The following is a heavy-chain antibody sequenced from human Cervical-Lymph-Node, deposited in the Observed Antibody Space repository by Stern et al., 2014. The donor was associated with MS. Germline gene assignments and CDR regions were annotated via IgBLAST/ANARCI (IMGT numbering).Heavy chain of an antibody. CDR3: AKDEVGRFDY. Sequence: QVQLVQSGGGVVQPGRSLRLSCAASGFTFSSYGMHWVRQAPGKGLEWVAVISYDGSNKYYADSVKGRFTISRVNSKNTLYLQMNSLRAEDTAVYYCAKDEVGRFDYWGQGTLVTVSS. V-gene: IGHV3-30*18. CDR1: GFTFSSYG. CDR2: ISYDGSNK. J-gene: IGHJ4*02. D-gene: IGHD3-10*01.